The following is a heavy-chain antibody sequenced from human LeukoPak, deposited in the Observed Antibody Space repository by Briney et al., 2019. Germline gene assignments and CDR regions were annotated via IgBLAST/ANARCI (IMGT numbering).Heavy chain of an antibody. J-gene: IGHJ4*02. V-gene: IGHV1-2*02. CDR1: GYTFTGYY. D-gene: IGHD1-1*01. CDR3: ARDRVQLERRLDY. CDR2: INPNRGGT. Sequence: ASVKVSCKASGYTFTGYYMHWVRQAPGQGLEWMGWINPNRGGTNYAQKFQGRVTMTRDTSISTAYMELSRLRSDGTAVYYCARDRVQLERRLDYWGQGTLVTVSS.